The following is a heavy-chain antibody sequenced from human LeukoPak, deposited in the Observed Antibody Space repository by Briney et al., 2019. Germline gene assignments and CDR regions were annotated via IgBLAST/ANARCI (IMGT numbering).Heavy chain of an antibody. D-gene: IGHD2-15*01. CDR1: GGTFSSYA. CDR3: ARAPLGVERKYCSGGSCYSTPYYFDY. Sequence: ASVKGSCKASGGTFSSYAISWVRQAPGQGLEWMGGIIPIFGTANYAQKFQGRVTITADKSTSTAYMELSSLRSEDTAVYYCARAPLGVERKYCSGGSCYSTPYYFDYWGQGTLVTVSS. CDR2: IIPIFGTA. J-gene: IGHJ4*02. V-gene: IGHV1-69*06.